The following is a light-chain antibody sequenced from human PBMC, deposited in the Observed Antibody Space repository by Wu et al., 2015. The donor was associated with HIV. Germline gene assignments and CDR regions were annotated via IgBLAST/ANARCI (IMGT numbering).Light chain of an antibody. V-gene: IGKV3D-15*01. Sequence: EIVMTQSPATLSVSPGGRATLSCRASQSVSSSYLAWYQQKPGQAPRLLIYGASSRATGIPDRFSGSGSGTDFTLTISSLHSEDGAMYYCQQYNNWPPWTFGLGTKVEI. CDR3: QQYNNWPPWT. CDR1: QSVSSSY. J-gene: IGKJ1*01. CDR2: GAS.